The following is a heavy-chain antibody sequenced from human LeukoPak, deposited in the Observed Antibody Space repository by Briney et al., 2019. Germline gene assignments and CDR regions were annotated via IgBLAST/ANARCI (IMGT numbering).Heavy chain of an antibody. D-gene: IGHD3-3*01. CDR1: GYSFINYW. J-gene: IGHJ5*02. CDR2: IYHGDSHT. CDR3: ARRHDFWSGYSYEYNWFEP. Sequence: GDSLKISCKASGYSFINYWIGWVRQMPGKGLEWMGLIYHGDSHTRYSPSFQGQVTISADKSISTAYLQWSSLKASDTAVYYCARRHDFWSGYSYEYNWFEPWGQGTLVTVSS. V-gene: IGHV5-51*01.